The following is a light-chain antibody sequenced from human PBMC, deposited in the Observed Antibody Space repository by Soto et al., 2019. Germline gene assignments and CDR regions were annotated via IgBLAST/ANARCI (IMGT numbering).Light chain of an antibody. CDR1: SSNIGAGYD. CDR2: GNS. V-gene: IGLV1-40*01. J-gene: IGLJ1*01. CDR3: QSYDSSLSGSRV. Sequence: QSVLTQPPSVSGAPGQRVTISCTGSSSNIGAGYDVHWYQQLPGTAPKLLIYGNSNRPSGVPDRFSGSKSGTSASLAITGLQAEDEAYYCCQSYDSSLSGSRVFGTGTKVTVL.